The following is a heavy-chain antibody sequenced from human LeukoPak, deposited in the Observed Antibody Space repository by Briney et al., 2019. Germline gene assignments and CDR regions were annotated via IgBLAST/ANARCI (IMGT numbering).Heavy chain of an antibody. CDR3: ARDCLGGSCYFFDY. CDR2: ISSSSSYI. CDR1: GFTFSSYS. J-gene: IGHJ4*02. V-gene: IGHV3-21*01. Sequence: GGSLRLSCAASGFTFSSYSMNWVRQAPGKGLEWVSSISSSSSYIYYADSVKGRFTISRDNAKNSLYLQMNSLRAEDTAVYYCARDCLGGSCYFFDYWGQGTLVTVSS. D-gene: IGHD2-15*01.